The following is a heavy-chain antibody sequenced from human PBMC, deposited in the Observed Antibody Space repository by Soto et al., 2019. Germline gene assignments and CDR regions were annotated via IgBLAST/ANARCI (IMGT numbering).Heavy chain of an antibody. CDR1: GYTFTGYY. V-gene: IGHV1-2*04. Sequence: ASVKVSCKASGYTFTGYYMHWVRQAPGQGLEWMGWINPNSGGTNYAQKFQGWVTMTRDTSISTAYMELSRLRSDDTAVYYCASDGFPHGDYVWIDYWGQATLVTVSS. J-gene: IGHJ4*02. CDR2: INPNSGGT. CDR3: ASDGFPHGDYVWIDY. D-gene: IGHD4-17*01.